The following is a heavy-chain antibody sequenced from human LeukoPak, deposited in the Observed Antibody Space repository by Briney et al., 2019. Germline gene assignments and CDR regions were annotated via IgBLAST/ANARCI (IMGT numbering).Heavy chain of an antibody. J-gene: IGHJ5*02. CDR2: IYYSGST. CDR3: ALYGSGSYYNWFDP. Sequence: SETLSLTCTVSGGSISSGDYYWRWIRQPPGTGLEWIGYIYYSGSTYYNPSLKSRVTISVDTSKNQFSLKLSSVTAADTAVYYCALYGSGSYYNWFDPWGQGTLVTVSS. CDR1: GGSISSGDYY. D-gene: IGHD3-10*01. V-gene: IGHV4-30-4*08.